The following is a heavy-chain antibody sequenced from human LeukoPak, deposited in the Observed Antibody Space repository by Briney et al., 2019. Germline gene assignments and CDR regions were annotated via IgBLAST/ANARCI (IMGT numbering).Heavy chain of an antibody. CDR2: IKEDGSLK. CDR1: GFTFSSCE. D-gene: IGHD2/OR15-2a*01. CDR3: VRDWAPASMQAAPFDC. J-gene: IGHJ4*02. Sequence: GGSLRLSCAASGFTFSSCEMNWVRQAPGKGPEWVANIKEDGSLKNYVDSVEGRFTVSRDNAKNTLYLQMNSLRLEDTAVYYCVRDWAPASMQAAPFDCWGQGTLVTVSS. V-gene: IGHV3-7*01.